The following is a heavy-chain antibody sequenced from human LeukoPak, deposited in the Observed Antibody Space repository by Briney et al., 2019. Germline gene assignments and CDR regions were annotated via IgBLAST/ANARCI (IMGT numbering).Heavy chain of an antibody. CDR3: ARLPSGTFDY. CDR1: GGSINSGTYY. CDR2: IYYSANT. V-gene: IGHV4-39*01. J-gene: IGHJ4*02. D-gene: IGHD6-13*01. Sequence: SETLSLTCTVSGGSINSGTYYWGWVRQPPGKGLEWIGTIYYSANTYYNPSLKSRVTISIDTSKNQFSLKLSSVTAADTAVYYCARLPSGTFDYWGQGTLVTVSS.